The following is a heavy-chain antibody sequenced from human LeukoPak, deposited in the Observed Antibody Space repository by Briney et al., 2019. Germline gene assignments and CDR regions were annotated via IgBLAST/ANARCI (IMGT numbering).Heavy chain of an antibody. CDR2: ISSSGSTI. CDR1: GFTFSDYY. CDR3: ARDKAGGYDFWSGYPVFDS. J-gene: IGHJ4*02. D-gene: IGHD3-3*01. Sequence: GGSLRLSCAASGFTFSDYYMSWIRQAPGKGLEWVSYISSSGSTIYYADSVKGRFTISRDNAKNSLYLQMNSLRAEDTAVYYCARDKAGGYDFWSGYPVFDSWGQGTLVTVSS. V-gene: IGHV3-11*04.